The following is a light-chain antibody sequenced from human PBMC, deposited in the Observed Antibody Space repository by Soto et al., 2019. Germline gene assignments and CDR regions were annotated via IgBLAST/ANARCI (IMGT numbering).Light chain of an antibody. V-gene: IGKV1-39*01. J-gene: IGKJ4*01. Sequence: DIQMTQSPSSLSASVGDRVTITCRASQSISSYLNWYQQKPGKAPQLLIYVASSLQSEVPSRFSGSGSGTDFTLTISSLQPEDFSTYYCQQSYTIPLTFGGGTKVEIK. CDR1: QSISSY. CDR3: QQSYTIPLT. CDR2: VAS.